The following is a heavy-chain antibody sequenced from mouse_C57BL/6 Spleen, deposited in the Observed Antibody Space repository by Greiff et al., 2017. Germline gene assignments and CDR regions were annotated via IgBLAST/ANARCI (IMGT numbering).Heavy chain of an antibody. D-gene: IGHD1-1*01. CDR1: GYTFTDYY. Sequence: EVQLQQSGPELVKPGASVKISCKASGYTFTDYYMHWVKQSHGKSLEWIGDINPNNGGTSYNQKFKGKATLTVDKSSSTAYMELRSLTSEDSAVYYCARGGYYYGSGYAMDYWGQGTSVTVSS. V-gene: IGHV1-26*01. CDR2: INPNNGGT. CDR3: ARGGYYYGSGYAMDY. J-gene: IGHJ4*01.